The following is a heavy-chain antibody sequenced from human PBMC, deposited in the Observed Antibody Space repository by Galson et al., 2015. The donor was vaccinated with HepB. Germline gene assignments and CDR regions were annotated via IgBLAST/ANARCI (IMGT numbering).Heavy chain of an antibody. Sequence: SLRLSCAASGFTFSSFAMSWVRQAPGRGLEWVSSISVSGAETYFADSEQGRFTISRDNSKNTLYLQMDSLRVEDTAEYYCTKNGALTGTLGFGMDVWGQGTTVAVSS. CDR1: GFTFSSFA. CDR2: ISVSGAET. V-gene: IGHV3-23*01. CDR3: TKNGALTGTLGFGMDV. D-gene: IGHD6-19*01. J-gene: IGHJ6*02.